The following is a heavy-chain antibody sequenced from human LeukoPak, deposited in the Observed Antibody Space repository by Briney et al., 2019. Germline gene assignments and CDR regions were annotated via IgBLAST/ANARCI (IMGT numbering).Heavy chain of an antibody. CDR3: ARVDQRYYYGMDV. CDR2: INHSGST. J-gene: IGHJ6*02. V-gene: IGHV4-34*01. CDR1: GGSFSGYY. D-gene: IGHD2-2*01. Sequence: SETLSLTCAVYGGSFSGYYWSWIRQPPGKGLEWIGEINHSGSTNYNPSLKSRVTISVDTSKNQFSLKLSSVTAADTAVYYCARVDQRYYYGMDVRGQGTTVTVSS.